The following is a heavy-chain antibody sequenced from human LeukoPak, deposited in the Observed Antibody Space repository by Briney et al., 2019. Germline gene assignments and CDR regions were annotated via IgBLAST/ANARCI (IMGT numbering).Heavy chain of an antibody. CDR2: FVAIFGTA. D-gene: IGHD3-10*01. V-gene: IGHV1-69*05. J-gene: IGHJ4*02. Sequence: ASLKASCTASGGTLRSYAISWGRQAAGQGLGWMRWFVAIFGTAHYVQKFQGRVTFTTDESTSTAYMELSSLRSQATTVSCCPRYSQVRGVTFDYWGQGTLVTVSS. CDR3: PRYSQVRGVTFDY. CDR1: GGTLRSYA.